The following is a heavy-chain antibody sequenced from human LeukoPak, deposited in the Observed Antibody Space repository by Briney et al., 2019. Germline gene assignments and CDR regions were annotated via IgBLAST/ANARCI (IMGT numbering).Heavy chain of an antibody. Sequence: PGGSLRLSCAASRFTFSSYSMNWVCQAPGKGLEWVSSISSSGSYIYYADSVRGRFTISRDNAENSLYVQMNSLRAEDTAVYYCARGRGIAVAATVYYFDYWGQGTLVTVSS. D-gene: IGHD6-19*01. CDR2: ISSSGSYI. CDR3: ARGRGIAVAATVYYFDY. J-gene: IGHJ4*02. V-gene: IGHV3-21*01. CDR1: RFTFSSYS.